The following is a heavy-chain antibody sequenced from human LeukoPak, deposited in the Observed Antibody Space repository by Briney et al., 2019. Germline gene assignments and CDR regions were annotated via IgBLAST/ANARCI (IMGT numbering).Heavy chain of an antibody. D-gene: IGHD6-6*01. J-gene: IGHJ4*02. CDR3: ARIGYSSSSLDF. V-gene: IGHV4-31*02. CDR2: IYYSGST. Sequence: IGYIYYSGSTYYNPSLKSRVTISVDTSKNQFSLKLSSVTAADTAVYKCARIGYSSSSLDFWGRGTLVTVSS.